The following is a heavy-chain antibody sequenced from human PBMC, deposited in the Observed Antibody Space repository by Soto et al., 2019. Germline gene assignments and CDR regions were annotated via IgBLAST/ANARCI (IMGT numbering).Heavy chain of an antibody. CDR3: AREKAGYCSSTSRSGDWCRAFDI. Sequence: SETLSLTCTVSGGSISSYYWSWIRQPPGKGLEWIGYIYYSGSTNYNPSLKSQVTISVDTSKNQFSLKLSSVTAADTAVYYCAREKAGYCSSTSRSGDWCRAFDIWGRGTMVTVSS. CDR1: GGSISSYY. CDR2: IYYSGST. D-gene: IGHD2-2*03. J-gene: IGHJ3*02. V-gene: IGHV4-59*01.